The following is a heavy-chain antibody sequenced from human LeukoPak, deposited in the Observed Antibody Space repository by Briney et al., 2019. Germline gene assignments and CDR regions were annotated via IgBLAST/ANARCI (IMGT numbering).Heavy chain of an antibody. V-gene: IGHV4-61*01. CDR2: IYYSGST. CDR1: GGSVSSGSYY. Sequence: PSETLSLTCTVSGGSVSSGSYYWSWIRQPPGKGLEWIGYIYYSGSTNYNPSLKSRVTISVDTSKNQFSLKLSSVTAADTAVYYCARDPTIPGAYYYYGMDVWGQGTTVTVSS. D-gene: IGHD5-12*01. J-gene: IGHJ6*02. CDR3: ARDPTIPGAYYYYGMDV.